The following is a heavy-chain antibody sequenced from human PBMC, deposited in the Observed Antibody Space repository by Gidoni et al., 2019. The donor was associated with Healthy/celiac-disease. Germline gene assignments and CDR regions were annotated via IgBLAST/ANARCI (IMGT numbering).Heavy chain of an antibody. Sequence: QVQLVESGGGVVQPGRSLRLSCAASGFTFRSYGMHWVRQAPGKGLEWVAVISYDGSNKYYADSVRGRFTISRDNSKNTLYLQMNSLRAEDTAVYYCAKGIHSRVRNLRIDYWGQGTLVTVSS. J-gene: IGHJ4*02. CDR3: AKGIHSRVRNLRIDY. D-gene: IGHD2-8*01. CDR1: GFTFRSYG. CDR2: ISYDGSNK. V-gene: IGHV3-30*18.